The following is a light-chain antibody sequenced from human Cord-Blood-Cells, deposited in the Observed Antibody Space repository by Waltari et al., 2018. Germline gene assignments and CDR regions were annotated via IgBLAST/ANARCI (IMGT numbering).Light chain of an antibody. CDR3: QPRSNWPRT. CDR2: DAS. CDR1: QSVSSY. J-gene: IGKJ4*01. Sequence: EIVLTQSPATLSLSPGERATLSCRASQSVSSYLAWYQQKPGQTPRLLIYDASNRSSGIPARFSGSGSGTVFTLTISSLEPEDFAVYYCQPRSNWPRTFGGGTKVEIK. V-gene: IGKV3-11*01.